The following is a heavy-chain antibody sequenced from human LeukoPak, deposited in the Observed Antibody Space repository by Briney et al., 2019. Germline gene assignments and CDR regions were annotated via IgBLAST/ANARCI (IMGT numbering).Heavy chain of an antibody. Sequence: SETLSLTCAVYGGSFSGYYWSWIRQPPGKGLEWIGEINHSGSTNYNPSLKSRVTMSVDTSKNQFSLKLSSVTAADTAVYYCARDEYYYGSGSYPDAFDIWGQGTMVTVSS. D-gene: IGHD3-10*01. CDR2: INHSGST. CDR3: ARDEYYYGSGSYPDAFDI. V-gene: IGHV4-34*01. CDR1: GGSFSGYY. J-gene: IGHJ3*02.